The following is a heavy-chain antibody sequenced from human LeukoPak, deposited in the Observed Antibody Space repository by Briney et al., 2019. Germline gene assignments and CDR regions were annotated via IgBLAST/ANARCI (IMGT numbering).Heavy chain of an antibody. J-gene: IGHJ4*02. CDR3: ARWGSSGYPYYFDY. D-gene: IGHD3-22*01. CDR2: IIPIFGTA. V-gene: IGHV1-69*01. CDR1: GGTFSSYA. Sequence: SVIVSCKASGGTFSSYAISWVRQAPGQGLDWMGGIIPIFGTANYAQKFQGRVTITADESTSTADMELSSLRSEDTAVYYYARWGSSGYPYYFDYWGQGTLVTVSS.